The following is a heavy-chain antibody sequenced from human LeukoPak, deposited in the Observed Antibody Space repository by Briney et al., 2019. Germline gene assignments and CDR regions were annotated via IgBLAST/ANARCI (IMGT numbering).Heavy chain of an antibody. CDR3: ARGVTYYDFWNAYSSYFDS. V-gene: IGHV4-4*02. Sequence: KPSETLSLTCAVSGGSISSSNWWSWVRQPPGKGLEWIGEIYHSGRTNNNPALKSRVTISGDTSKNQVSLKLSSVTAADTAIYYCARGVTYYDFWNAYSSYFDSWGQGTLVTVSS. CDR1: GGSISSSNW. CDR2: IYHSGRT. D-gene: IGHD3-3*01. J-gene: IGHJ4*02.